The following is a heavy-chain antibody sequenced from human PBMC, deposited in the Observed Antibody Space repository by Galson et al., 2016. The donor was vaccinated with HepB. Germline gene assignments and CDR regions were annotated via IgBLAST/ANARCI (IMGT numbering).Heavy chain of an antibody. V-gene: IGHV3-13*01. Sequence: SLRLSCAASGFTFSSYDMHWVRQATGEGLEWVSTIGTAGDTYYPGSVKGRFTLSRENAKNSLYLQMNSLRAGDTAVYYCVRGAARTGDWYFDLWGRGTLVTVSS. CDR1: GFTFSSYD. D-gene: IGHD6-6*01. CDR2: IGTAGDT. J-gene: IGHJ2*01. CDR3: VRGAARTGDWYFDL.